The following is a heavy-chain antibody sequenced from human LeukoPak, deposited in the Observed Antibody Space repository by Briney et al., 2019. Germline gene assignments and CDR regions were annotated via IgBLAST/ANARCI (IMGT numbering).Heavy chain of an antibody. CDR1: GFTFSSYS. CDR3: AKNGDRGAYCTGGTCYPYFYYYMDV. CDR2: ISSSSSTI. D-gene: IGHD2-15*01. V-gene: IGHV3-48*04. J-gene: IGHJ6*03. Sequence: GGSLRLSCAASGFTFSSYSMNWVRQAPGKGLEWVSYISSSSSTIYYADSVKGRFTISRDNSKNAVYLQMNSLRAEDTAIYYCAKNGDRGAYCTGGTCYPYFYYYMDVWGKGTTVTI.